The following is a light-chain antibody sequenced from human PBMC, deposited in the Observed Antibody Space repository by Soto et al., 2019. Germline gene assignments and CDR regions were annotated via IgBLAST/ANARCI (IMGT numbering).Light chain of an antibody. J-gene: IGKJ5*01. CDR1: QSISSY. V-gene: IGKV1-39*01. CDR3: QQSYSTLIT. CDR2: AAS. Sequence: DIQMTQSPSSLSASVGDRVTITCRASQSISSYLNWYQQKPGKAPKVLIYAASSLQSGVPSRFSGSGSGTDFTLTISSLQPEDFPTYYCQQSYSTLITFGQGTRLEIK.